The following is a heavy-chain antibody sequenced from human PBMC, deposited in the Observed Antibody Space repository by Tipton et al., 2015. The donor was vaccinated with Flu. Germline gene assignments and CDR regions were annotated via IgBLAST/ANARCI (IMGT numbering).Heavy chain of an antibody. CDR2: INHSGST. CDR3: ARLSIWSGYSQNGVWFDP. V-gene: IGHV4-34*01. CDR1: GGSFSGYY. D-gene: IGHD3-3*01. Sequence: TLSLTCAVYGGSFSGYYWSWIRQPPGKGLEWIGEINHSGSTNYNPSLKSRVTISVDTSKNQFSLNLSSVTAADTAVYYCARLSIWSGYSQNGVWFDPWGQGTLVTVSS. J-gene: IGHJ5*02.